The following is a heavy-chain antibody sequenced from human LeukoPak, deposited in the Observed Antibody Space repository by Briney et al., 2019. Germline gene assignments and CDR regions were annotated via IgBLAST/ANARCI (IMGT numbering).Heavy chain of an antibody. V-gene: IGHV3-23*01. J-gene: IGHJ5*02. Sequence: GGSLRLSCAASGFTFTNYAMSWVRQAPGKGLEWVSAISGIGGSTYYADSVKGRFTISKDNSKNTLYLQMNSLRAEDTAIYYCAKAHDFWSGYYGSGWLDPWGQGTLVTVSS. CDR1: GFTFTNYA. CDR3: AKAHDFWSGYYGSGWLDP. CDR2: ISGIGGST. D-gene: IGHD3-3*01.